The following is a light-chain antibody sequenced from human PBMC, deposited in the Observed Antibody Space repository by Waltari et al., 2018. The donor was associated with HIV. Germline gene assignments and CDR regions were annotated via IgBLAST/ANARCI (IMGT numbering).Light chain of an antibody. CDR1: SSDVGGYNY. V-gene: IGLV2-14*01. Sequence: QSALTQPASVSGSPGPSITISCTGNSSDVGGYNYVSWYQQHPGKAPKLLIYEVSTRPSGVSNRFSGSKSGNTASLTISGLQAEDEADYYCSSYTSSSTLLFGGGTKLTVL. CDR2: EVS. CDR3: SSYTSSSTLL. J-gene: IGLJ2*01.